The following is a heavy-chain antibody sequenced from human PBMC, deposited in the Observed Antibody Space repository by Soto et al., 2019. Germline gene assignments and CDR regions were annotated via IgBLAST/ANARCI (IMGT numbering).Heavy chain of an antibody. J-gene: IGHJ5*02. CDR2: IYPGDSDT. CDR1: GYSFTSYW. D-gene: IGHD6-6*01. CDR3: ARERPPPGKAARRYLNWFDP. Sequence: PGESLKISCKGSGYSFTSYWIGWVRQMPGKGLEWMGIIYPGDSDTRYSPSFQGQVTISADKSISTAYLQWSSLKASDTAMYYCARERPPPGKAARRYLNWFDPWGQGTLVTVSS. V-gene: IGHV5-51*01.